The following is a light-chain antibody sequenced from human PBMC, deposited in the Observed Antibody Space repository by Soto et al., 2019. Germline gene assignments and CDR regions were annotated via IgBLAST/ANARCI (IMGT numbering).Light chain of an antibody. CDR1: QDIRDD. J-gene: IGKJ2*01. CDR2: ATS. CDR3: LQDYNFPYT. V-gene: IGKV1-6*01. Sequence: AIQMTQSPSPLSASVGDRVTITCRASQDIRDDLGWYQQKPGKAPKLLIYATSTLQSGVPSRFSGSGSGTDFTLTISSLQPEDFATYYCLQDYNFPYTFGQGTKLEIK.